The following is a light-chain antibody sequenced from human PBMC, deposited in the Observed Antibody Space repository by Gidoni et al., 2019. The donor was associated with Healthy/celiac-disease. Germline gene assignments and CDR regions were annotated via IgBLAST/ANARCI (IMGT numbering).Light chain of an antibody. J-gene: IGKJ2*01. CDR3: QQYDNLP. V-gene: IGKV1-33*01. Sequence: DLQMTQSPSSLSASVGDRVTITCQASQDISNYLNWYQQKPGKAPKLLIYDASNLETGVPSRFSGSGSGTDFTFTISSLQPEDIATYDCQQYDNLPFGQGTKLEIK. CDR1: QDISNY. CDR2: DAS.